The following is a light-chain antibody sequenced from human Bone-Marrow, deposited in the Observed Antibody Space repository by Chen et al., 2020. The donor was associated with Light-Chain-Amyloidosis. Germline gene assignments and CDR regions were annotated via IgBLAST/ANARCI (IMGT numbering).Light chain of an antibody. Sequence: SYVLTQPSSVSVAPGQTATIACGGNNIGSTSVHCYHQTPGQAPLLVVYADSYRPSGIPERLSGTNSGNTATITSSRDEAGDEADYYCQVWGRSSDRPVFGGGTKLTVL. CDR1: NIGSTS. CDR2: ADS. J-gene: IGLJ3*02. V-gene: IGLV3-21*02. CDR3: QVWGRSSDRPV.